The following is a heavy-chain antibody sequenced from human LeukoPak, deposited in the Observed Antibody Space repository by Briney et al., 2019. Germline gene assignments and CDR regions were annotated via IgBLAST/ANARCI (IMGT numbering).Heavy chain of an antibody. Sequence: SETLSLTCTASGGSISSSNYYWGWIRQPPGKGLEWIGSIYYSGSTSYNPSLNSRVTISVDTSKNQFSLQLSSVTAADTAVYYCARFYCGSTCWSQYYYHYHMDVWGKGTTVTVSS. CDR2: IYYSGST. D-gene: IGHD2-2*01. CDR3: ARFYCGSTCWSQYYYHYHMDV. V-gene: IGHV4-39*01. CDR1: GGSISSSNYY. J-gene: IGHJ6*03.